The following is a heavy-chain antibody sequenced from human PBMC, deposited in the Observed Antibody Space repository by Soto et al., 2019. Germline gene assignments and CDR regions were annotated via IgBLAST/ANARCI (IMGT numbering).Heavy chain of an antibody. CDR1: AGSFSGHY. J-gene: IGHJ4*02. V-gene: IGHV4-34*01. Sequence: KTSETLSLTCVVYAGSFSGHYWSWIRQPPGKGLEWIGEINHSGSTNYNPSLKSRVTISVDTSKNQLSLELSSVTAADTAVYYCARLRRVDISGWCFDYWGQGTLVTVSS. D-gene: IGHD6-19*01. CDR3: ARLRRVDISGWCFDY. CDR2: INHSGST.